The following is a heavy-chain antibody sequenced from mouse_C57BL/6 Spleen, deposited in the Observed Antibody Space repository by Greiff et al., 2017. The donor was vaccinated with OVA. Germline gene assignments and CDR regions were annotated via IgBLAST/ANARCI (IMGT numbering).Heavy chain of an antibody. CDR2: ISNGGGST. Sequence: DVQLVESGGGLVQPGGSLKLSCAASGFTFSDYYMYWVRQTPEKRLEWVAYISNGGGSTYYPDTVKGRFTISRDNAKNTLYLQMSRLKSEDTAMYYCARHGLTGYFDYWGQGTTLTVSS. J-gene: IGHJ2*01. CDR3: ARHGLTGYFDY. D-gene: IGHD4-1*01. CDR1: GFTFSDYY. V-gene: IGHV5-12*01.